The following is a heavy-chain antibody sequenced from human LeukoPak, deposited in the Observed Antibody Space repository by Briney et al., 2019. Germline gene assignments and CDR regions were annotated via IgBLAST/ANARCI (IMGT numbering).Heavy chain of an antibody. CDR3: ASSKSGTTLLDY. J-gene: IGHJ4*02. CDR2: IIPILGIA. CDR1: GGTFSSYA. V-gene: IGHV1-69*04. D-gene: IGHD1-1*01. Sequence: SVKVSCKASGGTFSSYAISWVRQAPGQGLEWMGRIIPILGIANYAQKFQGRVTITADKSTSTAYMELRSLRSEDTAVYYCASSKSGTTLLDYWGQGTLVTVSS.